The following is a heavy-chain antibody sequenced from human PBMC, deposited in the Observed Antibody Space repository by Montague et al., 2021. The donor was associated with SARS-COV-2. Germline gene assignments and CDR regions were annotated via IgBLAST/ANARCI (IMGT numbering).Heavy chain of an antibody. J-gene: IGHJ4*02. V-gene: IGHV3-11*06. CDR1: GFTFSDYY. Sequence: SLRLSCAASGFTFSDYYMSWIRQAPGKGLEWVSSISSGSSFILYADSVKGRFTISRDNAGNSLYLQMDSLRPEDTAVYFCARDRYSNVSPDYWGQGTLVTVSS. D-gene: IGHD1-26*01. CDR3: ARDRYSNVSPDY. CDR2: ISSGSSFI.